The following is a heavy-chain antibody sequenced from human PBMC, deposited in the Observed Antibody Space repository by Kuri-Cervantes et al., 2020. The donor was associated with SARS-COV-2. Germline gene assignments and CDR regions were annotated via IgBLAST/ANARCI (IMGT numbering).Heavy chain of an antibody. CDR2: IIPIFGTA. CDR1: GGTFSSYA. J-gene: IGHJ3*02. D-gene: IGHD2/OR15-2a*01. Sequence: SVKVSCKASGGTFSSYAISWVRQAPGQGLEWTGGIIPIFGTANYAQKFQGRVTITADESTSTAYMELSSLRSEDTAVYYCARVVSALNAFDIWGQGTMVTVSS. CDR3: ARVVSALNAFDI. V-gene: IGHV1-69*13.